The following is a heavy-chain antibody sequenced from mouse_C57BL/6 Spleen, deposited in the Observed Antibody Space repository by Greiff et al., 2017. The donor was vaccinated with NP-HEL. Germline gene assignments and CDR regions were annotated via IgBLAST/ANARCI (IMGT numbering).Heavy chain of an antibody. J-gene: IGHJ3*01. CDR2: IDPETGGT. CDR3: TNYGSRAWFAY. D-gene: IGHD1-1*01. Sequence: VQGVESGAELVRPGASVTLSCKASGYTFTDYEMHWVKQTPVHGLEWIGAIDPETGGTAYNQKFKGKAILTADKSSSTAYMELRSLTSEDSAVYYCTNYGSRAWFAYWGQGTLVTVSA. V-gene: IGHV1-15*01. CDR1: GYTFTDYE.